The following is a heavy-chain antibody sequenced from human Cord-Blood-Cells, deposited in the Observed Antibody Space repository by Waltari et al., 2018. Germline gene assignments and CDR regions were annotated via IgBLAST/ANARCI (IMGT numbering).Heavy chain of an antibody. V-gene: IGHV5-51*01. D-gene: IGHD6-6*01. CDR2: IYPGDSDT. CDR1: GYSFPTYW. CDR3: ARAPKTTPSIAARRPDAFDI. Sequence: EVQLLQSGAEVKQPGASLKIYCKGFGYSFPTYWIGWVPAMTGKGLEWMGIIYPGDSDTRYSPSFQGQVTISADKSISTAYLQWSSLKASDTAMYYCARAPKTTPSIAARRPDAFDIWGQGTMVTVSS. J-gene: IGHJ3*02.